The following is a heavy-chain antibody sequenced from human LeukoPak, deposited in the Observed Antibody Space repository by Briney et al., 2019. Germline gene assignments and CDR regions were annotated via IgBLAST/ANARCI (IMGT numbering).Heavy chain of an antibody. J-gene: IGHJ4*02. D-gene: IGHD2-15*01. CDR2: IKEDGSEK. V-gene: IGHV3-7*01. Sequence: GGSLRLSCAASGFTFSTYWMTWVRQAPGKGLEWVASIKEDGSEKYYVDSVQGRFTISRDNSKNTLYLQMNSLRAEDTAVYHCAKGTPTDYWGQGTLVTVSS. CDR3: AKGTPTDY. CDR1: GFTFSTYW.